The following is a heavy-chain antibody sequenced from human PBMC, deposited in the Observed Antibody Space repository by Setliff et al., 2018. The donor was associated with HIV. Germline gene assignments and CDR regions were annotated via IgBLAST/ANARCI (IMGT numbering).Heavy chain of an antibody. Sequence: PSETLSLTCTVSSGSVSRSDYYWGWIRQTPGKGLEWIGSIYWSGLTFYNPSLKSRVTISVDTSKNQFSLKLGSVTAADTAVYYCARESPSSSWFYFDFWGQGTLVTVSS. CDR3: ARESPSSSWFYFDF. V-gene: IGHV4-39*02. J-gene: IGHJ4*02. D-gene: IGHD6-13*01. CDR1: SGSVSRSDYY. CDR2: IYWSGLT.